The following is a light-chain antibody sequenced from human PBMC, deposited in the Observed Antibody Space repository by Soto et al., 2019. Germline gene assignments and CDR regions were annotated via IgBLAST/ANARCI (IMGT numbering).Light chain of an antibody. J-gene: IGKJ1*01. CDR2: AAS. CDR1: QRVNKY. CDR3: QQSYINPWT. V-gene: IGKV1-39*01. Sequence: DVQMTQSPTSLAASVGDRVNITCGASQRVNKYLNWYQLKPGEAPKLLISAASTLQIGVPSRFGGSGSGTIFTLAISGLQPEDFETYYCQQSYINPWTFGQGTKVDIK.